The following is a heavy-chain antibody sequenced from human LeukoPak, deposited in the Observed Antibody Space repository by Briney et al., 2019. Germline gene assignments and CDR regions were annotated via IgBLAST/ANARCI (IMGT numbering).Heavy chain of an antibody. CDR3: ARDFEAPAAAPDYYYYYYMDV. D-gene: IGHD2-2*01. CDR1: GFTFSDYY. CDR2: ISSSGSTI. J-gene: IGHJ6*03. V-gene: IGHV3-11*04. Sequence: PGGSLRLSCAASGFTFSDYYMSWIRQAPGKRLEWVSYISSSGSTIYYADSVKGRFTISRDNAKNSLYLQMNSLRVDDTAVYYCARDFEAPAAAPDYYYYYYMDVWGKGTTVTVSS.